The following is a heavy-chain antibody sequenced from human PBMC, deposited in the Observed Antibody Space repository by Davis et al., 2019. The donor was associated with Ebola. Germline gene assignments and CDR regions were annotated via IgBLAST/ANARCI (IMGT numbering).Heavy chain of an antibody. J-gene: IGHJ4*02. D-gene: IGHD3-22*01. CDR2: MNPNSGNT. CDR3: ARSPPDYYDSSGYYYGDDY. V-gene: IGHV1-8*01. Sequence: ASVKVSCKASGYTFTSYDINWVRQATGQGLEWMGWMNPNSGNTGYAQKFQGRVTMTRNTSISTAYMELSSLRSEDTAVYYCARSPPDYYDSSGYYYGDDYWGQGTLVTVSS. CDR1: GYTFTSYD.